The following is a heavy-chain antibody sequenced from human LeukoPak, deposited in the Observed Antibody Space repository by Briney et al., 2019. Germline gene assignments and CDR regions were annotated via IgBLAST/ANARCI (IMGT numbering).Heavy chain of an antibody. J-gene: IGHJ3*02. Sequence: GESLQISCQGSRYSFTSYWIGWVRQMPGKGLEWMGIIYPGDSDTRYSPSFQGQVTISADKSISTAYLQWSSLKASDTAMYYCARRRITGTTQDAFDIWGQGTMVTVSS. V-gene: IGHV5-51*01. D-gene: IGHD1-20*01. CDR1: RYSFTSYW. CDR2: IYPGDSDT. CDR3: ARRRITGTTQDAFDI.